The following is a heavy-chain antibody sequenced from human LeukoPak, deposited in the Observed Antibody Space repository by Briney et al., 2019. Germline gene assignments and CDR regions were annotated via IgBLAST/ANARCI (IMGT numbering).Heavy chain of an antibody. J-gene: IGHJ4*02. Sequence: PSETLSLTCTVSGNSVTSYYWSWIRQPPGKGLEWIGYGDHFGGAIYNPSLKSRVTISVDSSKNQFSLRLTSVTAADTAVYHCARLSDLYNGTYLLDSWSQGTLVTVSP. CDR1: GNSVTSYY. CDR2: GDHFGGA. V-gene: IGHV4-59*02. CDR3: ARLSDLYNGTYLLDS. D-gene: IGHD1-26*01.